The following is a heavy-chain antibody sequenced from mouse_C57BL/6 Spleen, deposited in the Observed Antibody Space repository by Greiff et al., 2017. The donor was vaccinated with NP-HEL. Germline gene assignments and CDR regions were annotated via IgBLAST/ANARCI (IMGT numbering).Heavy chain of an antibody. Sequence: QVHVKQPGAELVKPGASVKMSCKASGYTFTSYWITWVKQRPGQGLEWIGDIYPGSGSTNYNEKFKSKATLTVDTSSSTAYMQLSSLTSEDSAVYYCARRGDYGNYGWFAYWGQGTLVTVSA. CDR2: IYPGSGST. CDR3: ARRGDYGNYGWFAY. D-gene: IGHD2-1*01. CDR1: GYTFTSYW. V-gene: IGHV1-55*01. J-gene: IGHJ3*01.